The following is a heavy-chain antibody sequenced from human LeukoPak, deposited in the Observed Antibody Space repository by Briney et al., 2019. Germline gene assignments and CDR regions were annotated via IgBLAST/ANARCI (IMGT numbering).Heavy chain of an antibody. CDR2: IYYSGST. CDR1: GGSISSSSYY. CDR3: ASWNYDAFDI. D-gene: IGHD1-7*01. J-gene: IGHJ3*02. V-gene: IGHV4-61*05. Sequence: SETLSLTCTVSGGSISSSSYYWGWIRQPPGKGLEWIGYIYYSGSTYYNPSLKSRVTISVETSKNQFSLKLSSVTAADTAVYYCASWNYDAFDIWGQGTMVTVSS.